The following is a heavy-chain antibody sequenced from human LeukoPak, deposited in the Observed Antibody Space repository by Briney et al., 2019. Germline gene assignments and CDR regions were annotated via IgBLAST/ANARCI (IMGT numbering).Heavy chain of an antibody. D-gene: IGHD2-2*02. CDR2: VDYSGDSP. CDR3: ARVTGGRYCSTTSCYMRGWFDP. V-gene: IGHV3-23*01. J-gene: IGHJ5*02. Sequence: PGGSLRLSCTGSGFTLSSYEMTWIRQAPGKGLEWVSSVDYSGDSPYYADSVKGRFTISRDNSKNILYLQLSSLRVEDTAVYYCARVTGGRYCSTTSCYMRGWFDPWGQGTLVTVSS. CDR1: GFTLSSYE.